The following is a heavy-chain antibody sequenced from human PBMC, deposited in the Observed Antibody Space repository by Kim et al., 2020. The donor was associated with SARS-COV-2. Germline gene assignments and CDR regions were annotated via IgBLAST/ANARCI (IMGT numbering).Heavy chain of an antibody. CDR1: GFRFRDYW. CDR2: IKEDEHEK. J-gene: IGHJ4*02. CDR3: ARAPQRRSDY. Sequence: GGSLRLSCAASGFRFRDYWMSWVRQAPGKGLEWVADIKEDEHEKYYADSVVGRFTISKDNTKNSLYLQMTNLRAEDTAVYYCARAPQRRSDYWGQGTLVTVSS. V-gene: IGHV3-7*01. D-gene: IGHD1-1*01.